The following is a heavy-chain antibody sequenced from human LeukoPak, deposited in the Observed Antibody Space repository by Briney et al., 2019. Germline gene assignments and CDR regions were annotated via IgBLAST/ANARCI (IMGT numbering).Heavy chain of an antibody. CDR1: GFTFSSYT. CDR3: ARVRDLYRDY. D-gene: IGHD5-12*01. CDR2: ISGGSTYT. J-gene: IGHJ4*02. Sequence: PGGSLRLSCAASGFTFSSYTMNWVRQAPGKGLEWVSSISGGSTYTFSADSVMGRFTISRDNAKNSLYLHMSSLRAEDTAVYYCARVRDLYRDYWGQGILVTVSS. V-gene: IGHV3-21*01.